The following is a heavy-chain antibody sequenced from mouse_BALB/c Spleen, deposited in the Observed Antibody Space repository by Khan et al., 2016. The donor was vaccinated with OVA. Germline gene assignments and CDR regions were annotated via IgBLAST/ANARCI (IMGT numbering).Heavy chain of an antibody. J-gene: IGHJ1*01. D-gene: IGHD1-1*01. CDR1: GYTFTNYR. CDR2: INTYTGEP. Sequence: IQLVQSGPELKKPGETVKISCKASGYTFTNYRMNWMKQAPGKGLKWMGWINTYTGEPTYGDDFKGRFAFSLETSASTAYLQINHLKNEDMATYFCARESSYWYFDVWGAGTTVTVSS. V-gene: IGHV9-1*02. CDR3: ARESSYWYFDV.